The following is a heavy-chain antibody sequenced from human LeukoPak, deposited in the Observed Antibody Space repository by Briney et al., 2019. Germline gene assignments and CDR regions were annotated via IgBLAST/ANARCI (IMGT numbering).Heavy chain of an antibody. V-gene: IGHV4-39*01. J-gene: IGHJ4*02. CDR1: GGSISSSSYY. D-gene: IGHD3-10*01. CDR2: IYYSGST. CDR3: ARLYGSGSYQFDY. Sequence: SETLSLTCTVSGGSISSSSYYWGWVRQPPGKGLEWIGSIYYSGSTYYNPSLKSRVTISVDTSKNQFSLKLSSVTAADTAVYYCARLYGSGSYQFDYWGQGTLVTVSS.